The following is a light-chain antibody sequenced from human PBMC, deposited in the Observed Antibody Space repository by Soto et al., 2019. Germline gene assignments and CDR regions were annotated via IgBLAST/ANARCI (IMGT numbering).Light chain of an antibody. Sequence: EIQMTQSPSSLSASVGDRVTITCRASQSISSNLNWYQQKPGQAPKLLIYAASSLKSGLPSRFSGSGSGTDFIRTISMLQHEYFASYYCQQSYRTPPTFGQGTKLEIK. CDR2: AAS. CDR3: QQSYRTPPT. V-gene: IGKV1-39*01. J-gene: IGKJ2*01. CDR1: QSISSN.